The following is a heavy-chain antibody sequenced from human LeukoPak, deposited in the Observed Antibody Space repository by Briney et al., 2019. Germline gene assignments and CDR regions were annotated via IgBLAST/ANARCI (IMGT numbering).Heavy chain of an antibody. CDR1: GGSISNYY. J-gene: IGHJ4*02. D-gene: IGHD1-1*01. V-gene: IGHV4-4*07. CDR2: IYTSGSP. Sequence: PSETLSLTCTVSGGSISNYYWSWIRQPAGKGLEWIGRIYTSGSPDYNLSLKSRLTMSIDTSKNQFSLKLTSVTAADTAVYFCARENDISYRSFDSWGQGNLVTVSS. CDR3: ARENDISYRSFDS.